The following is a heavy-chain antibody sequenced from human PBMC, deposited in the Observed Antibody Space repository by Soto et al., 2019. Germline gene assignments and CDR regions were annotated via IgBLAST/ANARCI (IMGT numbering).Heavy chain of an antibody. V-gene: IGHV1-8*01. CDR2: MNPNSGNT. J-gene: IGHJ5*02. CDR1: GSTFTSYD. CDR3: ARERKGSGFDP. Sequence: QVQLVQSGAEVKKPGASVKVSCKASGSTFTSYDINWVRQATGQGLEWMGWMNPNSGNTAYAQKSKGKVTITRNTPISKAYREWRGLRSEDTAWYYFARERKGSGFDPWGQGTLVTVSS.